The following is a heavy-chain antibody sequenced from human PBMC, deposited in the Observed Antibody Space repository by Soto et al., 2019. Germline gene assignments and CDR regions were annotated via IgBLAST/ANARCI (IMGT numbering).Heavy chain of an antibody. D-gene: IGHD3-10*01. J-gene: IGHJ6*02. CDR2: ISGSGGST. Sequence: EVQLLESGGGLVQPGGSLRPSCAASGFTFSSYAMSWVRQAPGKGLEWVSAISGSGGSTYYADSVTGRFTISRDNSKNRLGLQMNSLRAEDTAVYYCAKDLGDDIWGYGMDVWGQGTTVTVSS. V-gene: IGHV3-23*01. CDR3: AKDLGDDIWGYGMDV. CDR1: GFTFSSYA.